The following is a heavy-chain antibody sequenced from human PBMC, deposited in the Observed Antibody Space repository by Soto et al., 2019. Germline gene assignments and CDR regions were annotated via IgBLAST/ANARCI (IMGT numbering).Heavy chain of an antibody. CDR1: GFSLSTSGVG. CDR3: ARKGPEDWALDY. Sequence: QITLKESGPTLVKPTQTLTLTCTFSGFSLSTSGVGVGWIRQPPGEALEWLADIYWADAKEYSPSLKNRLSSTKDVSKNQVVLTMTNMGPMDTGTYYCARKGPEDWALDYGGQGTLVTVSS. J-gene: IGHJ4*02. V-gene: IGHV2-5*02. D-gene: IGHD3-9*01. CDR2: IYWADAK.